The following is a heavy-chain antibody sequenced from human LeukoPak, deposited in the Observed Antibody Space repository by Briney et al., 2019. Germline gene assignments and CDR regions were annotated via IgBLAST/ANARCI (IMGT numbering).Heavy chain of an antibody. J-gene: IGHJ3*02. CDR2: INSDWSST. CDR3: ARADLEWLSPGTFDI. Sequence: QAGGSLRLSCAASGFTFSSYWMHWVRQAPGKGLVWVSRINSDWSSTSYADSVKGRFTISRDNAKNTLYLQMNSLRAEDTAVYYCARADLEWLSPGTFDIWGQGTMVTVSS. V-gene: IGHV3-74*01. D-gene: IGHD3-3*01. CDR1: GFTFSSYW.